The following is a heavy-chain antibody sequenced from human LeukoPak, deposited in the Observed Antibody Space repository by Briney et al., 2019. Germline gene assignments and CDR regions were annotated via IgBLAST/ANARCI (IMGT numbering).Heavy chain of an antibody. CDR2: IRSKTNSYAT. V-gene: IGHV3-73*01. CDR3: TRHWANDYGDYTFDY. Sequence: GGSLRLSCAASGFTFSGSAMHWVRQASGKGLEWVGRIRSKTNSYATAYSASVKGRFTISRDDSKNTAYLQMDSLKTEDTAVYYCTRHWANDYGDYTFDYWGQGTLVTVPS. D-gene: IGHD4-17*01. J-gene: IGHJ4*02. CDR1: GFTFSGSA.